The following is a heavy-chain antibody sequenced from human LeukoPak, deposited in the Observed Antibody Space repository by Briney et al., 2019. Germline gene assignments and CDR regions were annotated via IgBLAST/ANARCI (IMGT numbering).Heavy chain of an antibody. V-gene: IGHV3-74*03. Sequence: AGGSLRLSCEASGFTFSSYWMHWVRQVPGEGLVWVSRTNSDGSSTTYADSVKGRFTISRDNAKNTLNLQMNSLRVEDTAVYYCAREGRVTGYDFDYWGQGTLVTVSS. CDR2: TNSDGSST. J-gene: IGHJ4*02. CDR3: AREGRVTGYDFDY. CDR1: GFTFSSYW. D-gene: IGHD5-12*01.